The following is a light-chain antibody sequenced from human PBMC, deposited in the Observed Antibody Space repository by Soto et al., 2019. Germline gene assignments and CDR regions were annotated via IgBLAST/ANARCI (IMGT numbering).Light chain of an antibody. CDR2: EVT. J-gene: IGLJ1*01. CDR1: SGYIGSYNR. Sequence: QSALTQPASVSGSPGQSITISCTVTSGYIGSYNRVSWYQQHPGKAPKLIIYEVTDRPSGVSNRFSGSKSGNTASLTISGLQAEDEAEYYCSSYTNINTRACVFGTGTKVTVL. V-gene: IGLV2-14*01. CDR3: SSYTNINTRACV.